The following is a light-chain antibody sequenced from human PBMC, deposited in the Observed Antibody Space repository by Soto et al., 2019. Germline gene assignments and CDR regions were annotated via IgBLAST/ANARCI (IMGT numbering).Light chain of an antibody. Sequence: EIVLRQSPGTLALAPGERATLSCRASQSVTHNYIAWYQQKPGQATRLLIYGVSARATGIPDRFSGSRSDTDFTLTIDRLEPEDFAVYYCQHYGSSPPMYTFGQGTKVDIK. J-gene: IGKJ2*01. V-gene: IGKV3-20*01. CDR3: QHYGSSPPMYT. CDR2: GVS. CDR1: QSVTHNY.